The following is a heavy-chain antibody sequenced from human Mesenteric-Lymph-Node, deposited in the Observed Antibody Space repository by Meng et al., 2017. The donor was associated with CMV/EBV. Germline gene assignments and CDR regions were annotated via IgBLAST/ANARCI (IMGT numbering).Heavy chain of an antibody. CDR2: ISAYNGNT. Sequence: SGYTFTSYGISWVRQAPGQGLEWMGWISAYNGNTNYAQKLQGRVTMTTDTSTSTAYMELRILRSDDTAVYYCARDLYSSSWYGPIDYWGQGTLVTVSS. CDR1: GYTFTSYG. CDR3: ARDLYSSSWYGPIDY. D-gene: IGHD6-13*01. J-gene: IGHJ4*02. V-gene: IGHV1-18*01.